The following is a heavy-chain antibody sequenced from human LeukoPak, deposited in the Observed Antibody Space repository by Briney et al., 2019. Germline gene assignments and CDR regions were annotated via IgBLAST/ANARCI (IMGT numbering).Heavy chain of an antibody. D-gene: IGHD3-22*01. V-gene: IGHV1-69*01. J-gene: IGHJ4*02. Sequence: SVKVSCKASGGTFSSYAISWVRQAPGQGLEWMGGIIPIFGTANYAQKFQGRVTITADESTSTAYMELSSLRSEDTAVYYCASPNYYDSSGYYSFDYWGQGTLVTVSS. CDR1: GGTFSSYA. CDR3: ASPNYYDSSGYYSFDY. CDR2: IIPIFGTA.